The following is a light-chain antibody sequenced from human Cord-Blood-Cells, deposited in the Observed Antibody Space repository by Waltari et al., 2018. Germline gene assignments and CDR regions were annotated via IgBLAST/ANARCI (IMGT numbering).Light chain of an antibody. J-gene: IGKJ5*01. CDR1: QSVTNY. CDR3: QQRSNLIT. CDR2: DAS. Sequence: EIVLTQSPATLSLSPGARATLSCSASQSVTNYLAWYQQKPSQAPRLLIYDASNSATGTPARFSGSGSGTYFTLTISSLEPEDFAVYYCQQRSNLITFGQGTRLEIK. V-gene: IGKV3-11*01.